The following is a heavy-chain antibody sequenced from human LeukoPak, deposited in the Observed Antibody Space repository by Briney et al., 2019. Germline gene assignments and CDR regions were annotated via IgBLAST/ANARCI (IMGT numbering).Heavy chain of an antibody. D-gene: IGHD3-22*01. Sequence: SETLSLTCTVSGGSISSGDYYWSWIRQPPGKGLEWIGYIYYSGGTYYNPSLKSRVTISVDTSKNQFSLKLSSVTAADTAVYYCARGYYYDSSGYHAKGYRYFDLWGRGTLVTVSS. CDR1: GGSISSGDYY. CDR3: ARGYYYDSSGYHAKGYRYFDL. J-gene: IGHJ2*01. CDR2: IYYSGGT. V-gene: IGHV4-30-4*01.